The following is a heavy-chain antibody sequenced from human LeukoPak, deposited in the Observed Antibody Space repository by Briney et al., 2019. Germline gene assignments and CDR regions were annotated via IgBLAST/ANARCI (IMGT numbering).Heavy chain of an antibody. D-gene: IGHD3-10*01. CDR3: AREGPHLGSYFDY. V-gene: IGHV4-59*01. J-gene: IGHJ4*02. CDR1: GGSISSYY. Sequence: SETLSLTCTVSGGSISSYYWSWIRQPPGKGLEWIGYIYYSGSTNYNPSLESRVTISVDTSKNQFSLKLSSVTAADTAVYYCAREGPHLGSYFDYWGQGTLVTVSS. CDR2: IYYSGST.